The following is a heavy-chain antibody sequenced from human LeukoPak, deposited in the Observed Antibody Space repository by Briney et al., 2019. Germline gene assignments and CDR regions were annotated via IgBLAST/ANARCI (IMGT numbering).Heavy chain of an antibody. CDR2: IWYDGSNK. CDR3: ASSCSGGSCYLLLDAFDI. Sequence: GGSLRLSCAASGFTFRSHGMHWVRQAPGKGLEWVAVIWYDGSNKYYADSVKGRFTISRDNSKNTLYLQMNSLRAEDTAVYYCASSCSGGSCYLLLDAFDIWGQGTMVTVSS. V-gene: IGHV3-33*01. D-gene: IGHD2-15*01. CDR1: GFTFRSHG. J-gene: IGHJ3*02.